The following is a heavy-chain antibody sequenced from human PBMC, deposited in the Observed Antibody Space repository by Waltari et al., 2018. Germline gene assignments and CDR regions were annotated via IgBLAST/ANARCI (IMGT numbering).Heavy chain of an antibody. D-gene: IGHD6-13*01. CDR3: ARSLHVFKAAAGMFDY. CDR2: IYYSGTT. J-gene: IGHJ4*02. V-gene: IGHV4-39*01. CDR1: DDSICSGDYY. Sequence: QLQLQESGPGLVKPSGTLSLTCTVSDDSICSGDYYWGWIRQPPGKGLEWIGSIYYSGTTSYNPSLRSRVTMSVDTSKKQFSLKLSSVTAADTAVYYCARSLHVFKAAAGMFDYWGQGTLVTVSS.